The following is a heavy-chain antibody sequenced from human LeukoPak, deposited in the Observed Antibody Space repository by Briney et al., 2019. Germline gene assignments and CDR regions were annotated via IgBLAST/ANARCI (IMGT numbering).Heavy chain of an antibody. V-gene: IGHV4-39*07. CDR3: ARALNYYDSSGYYLWGTPRAFDV. D-gene: IGHD3-22*01. J-gene: IGHJ3*01. CDR1: GGSISSSSYY. CDR2: IYYSGST. Sequence: KASETLSLTCTVSGGSISSSSYYWGWIRQPPGKGLEWIGSIYYSGSTYYNPSLKSRVTISVDTSKNQFSLKLSSVTAADTAVYYCARALNYYDSSGYYLWGTPRAFDVWGQGTMVTVSS.